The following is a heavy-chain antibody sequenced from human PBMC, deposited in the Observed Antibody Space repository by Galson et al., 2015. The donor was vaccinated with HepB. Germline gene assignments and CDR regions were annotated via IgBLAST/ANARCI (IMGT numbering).Heavy chain of an antibody. CDR1: GGSISSSSYY. V-gene: IGHV4-39*01. D-gene: IGHD6-13*01. CDR2: FYYTGNT. CDR3: ARGDGSIWYSY. J-gene: IGHJ4*02. Sequence: ETLSLTCTVSGGSISSSSYYWGWLRQPPGKGLEWIGSFYYTGNTHYNPSLKSRVTLSGDTSKNQFSLKLNSVTAADTAVYYCARGDGSIWYSYWGQGILVTVSS.